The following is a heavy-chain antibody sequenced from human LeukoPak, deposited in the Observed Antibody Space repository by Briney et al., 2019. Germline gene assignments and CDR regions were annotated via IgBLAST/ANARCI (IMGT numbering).Heavy chain of an antibody. Sequence: SETLFLTCAVSGYSISSGFYWGWIRQPPGKAVEWVGSIYHSGTTYYNPPLKSRLSISVDTSKNEFSLQLNSVTAADTAVYYCARGGSDYYDSDGYYSGFDYWGQGTLVTVSS. D-gene: IGHD3-22*01. J-gene: IGHJ4*02. CDR2: IYHSGTT. V-gene: IGHV4-38-2*01. CDR3: ARGGSDYYDSDGYYSGFDY. CDR1: GYSISSGFY.